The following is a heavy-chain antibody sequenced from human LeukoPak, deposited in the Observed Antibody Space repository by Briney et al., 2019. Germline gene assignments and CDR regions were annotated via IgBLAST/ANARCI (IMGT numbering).Heavy chain of an antibody. CDR3: ARNQYSCGWYADYYYMDV. CDR2: IYPGDSDT. Sequence: GESLKISCKGSGYSFTSYWIGWVRQMPGKGLEWMGIIYPGDSDTRYSPSFQGQVTISADKSISTAYLQWSSLKASDTAMYYCARNQYSCGWYADYYYMDVWGKGTTVTVSS. CDR1: GYSFTSYW. D-gene: IGHD6-19*01. J-gene: IGHJ6*03. V-gene: IGHV5-51*01.